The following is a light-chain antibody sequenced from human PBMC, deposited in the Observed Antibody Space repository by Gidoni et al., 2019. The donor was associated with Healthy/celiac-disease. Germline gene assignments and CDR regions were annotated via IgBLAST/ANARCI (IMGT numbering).Light chain of an antibody. J-gene: IGKJ1*01. Sequence: VCITRRASQSISSWMAWYQQKPEKAPKLLIYKASSLESGVPSRFSGSGSGTEFTLTISSMQPDDFATYYCQQYNSYPWTFGQGTKVEIK. CDR1: QSISSW. CDR2: KAS. V-gene: IGKV1-5*03. CDR3: QQYNSYPWT.